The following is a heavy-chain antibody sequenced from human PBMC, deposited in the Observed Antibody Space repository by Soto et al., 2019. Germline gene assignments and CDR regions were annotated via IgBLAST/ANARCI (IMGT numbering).Heavy chain of an antibody. D-gene: IGHD2-2*01. CDR3: AREAFDRYCSSTSCYAGGDYYYYYMDV. CDR2: ISSSSSTI. V-gene: IGHV3-48*01. J-gene: IGHJ6*03. CDR1: GFTFSSYS. Sequence: GGSLRLSCAASGFTFSSYSMNWVRQAPGKGLEWVSYISSSSSTIYYADSVKGRFTISRDNAKNSLYLQMNSLRAEDTAVYYCAREAFDRYCSSTSCYAGGDYYYYYMDVWGKGTTVTVSS.